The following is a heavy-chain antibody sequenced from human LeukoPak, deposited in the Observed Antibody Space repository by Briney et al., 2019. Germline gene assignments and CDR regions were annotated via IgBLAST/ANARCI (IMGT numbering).Heavy chain of an antibody. J-gene: IGHJ4*02. Sequence: GGSLRLSCAASGFTFSSYWMSWVRQAPGKGLEWVANIKEDGSKTYYVDSVRGRFTIFRDNARNSLYLQMNSLRPEDSAVYYCGRQIPGGATHLDSWGQGTVVTVFS. V-gene: IGHV3-7*01. CDR1: GFTFSSYW. D-gene: IGHD1-26*01. CDR3: GRQIPGGATHLDS. CDR2: IKEDGSKT.